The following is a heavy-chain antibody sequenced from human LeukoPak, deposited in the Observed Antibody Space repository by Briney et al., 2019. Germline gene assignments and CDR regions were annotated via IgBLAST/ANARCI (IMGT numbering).Heavy chain of an antibody. D-gene: IGHD3-22*01. CDR3: AKDDSSGYYDYYYMDV. Sequence: PGGSLRLSCAASGFTFSSYGMHWVRQAPGKGLEWVAFIRYDGSNKYYADSVKGRFTISRDNSKNTLYLQMNSLRAEDTAVYYCAKDDSSGYYDYYYMDVWSKGTTVTVSS. CDR1: GFTFSSYG. J-gene: IGHJ6*03. V-gene: IGHV3-30*02. CDR2: IRYDGSNK.